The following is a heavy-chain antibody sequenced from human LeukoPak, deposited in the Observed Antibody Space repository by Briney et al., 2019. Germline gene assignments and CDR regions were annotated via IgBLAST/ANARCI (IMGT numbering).Heavy chain of an antibody. CDR2: ISGSGDST. CDR1: GFSFSTYW. CDR3: AKKVPANWGSYFDY. V-gene: IGHV3-23*01. J-gene: IGHJ4*02. Sequence: GGSLRLSCAASGFSFSTYWMHWVRQAPGKGLEWVSAISGSGDSTYSTDSVKGRFTISRDNSKNTLYLQMNSLRAEDTAVYYCAKKVPANWGSYFDYWGQGTLVTVSS. D-gene: IGHD7-27*01.